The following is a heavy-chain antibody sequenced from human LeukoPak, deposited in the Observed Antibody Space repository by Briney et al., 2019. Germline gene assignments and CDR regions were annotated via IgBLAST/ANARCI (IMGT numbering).Heavy chain of an antibody. CDR2: IRYDGSNK. D-gene: IGHD6-19*01. Sequence: GGSLRLSCAASGFTFGTYGMHWVRQAPGKGLEWVAFIRYDGSNKYYADSVKGRFTISRDNSKNTLYLQMNSLRAEDTAVYYCARDLLMPSSPMAGIAAPFDDYWGQGTLVTVSS. CDR1: GFTFGTYG. V-gene: IGHV3-30*02. J-gene: IGHJ4*02. CDR3: ARDLLMPSSPMAGIAAPFDDY.